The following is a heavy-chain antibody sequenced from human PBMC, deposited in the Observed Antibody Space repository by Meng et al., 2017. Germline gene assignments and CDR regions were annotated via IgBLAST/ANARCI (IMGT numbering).Heavy chain of an antibody. Sequence: GSLKISCAASGFTFSSYWMSWVRQAPGKGLEWVANIKQDGSEKYYVDSVKGRFTISRDNAKNSLYLQMNSLRAEDTAVYYCASQKNTYYDYVWGSYRTFGFDYWGQGTLVTVSS. J-gene: IGHJ4*02. CDR2: IKQDGSEK. D-gene: IGHD3-16*02. CDR3: ASQKNTYYDYVWGSYRTFGFDY. V-gene: IGHV3-7*01. CDR1: GFTFSSYW.